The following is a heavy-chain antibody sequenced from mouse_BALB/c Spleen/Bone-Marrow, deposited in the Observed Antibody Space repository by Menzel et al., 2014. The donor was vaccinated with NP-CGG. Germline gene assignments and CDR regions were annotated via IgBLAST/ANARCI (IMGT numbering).Heavy chain of an antibody. CDR2: INPSNGGT. Sequence: QVQLKESGAELVKPGASVKLSCKASGYTFTSYYMYWVKQRPGQGLEWFGEINPSNGGTNFNEKLKNKATLTVDKSSSTAYMQLSSLTSEDSAVYYCSRGRRDALDYWGQGTSVTVSS. J-gene: IGHJ4*01. CDR1: GYTFTSYY. V-gene: IGHV1S81*02. CDR3: SRGRRDALDY.